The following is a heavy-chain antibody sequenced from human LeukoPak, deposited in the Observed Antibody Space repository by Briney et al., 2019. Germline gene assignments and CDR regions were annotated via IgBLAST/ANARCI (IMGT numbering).Heavy chain of an antibody. Sequence: GGSLRLSCAAPGFTFSNAWMSWVRQAPGKGREWVGRIKSKTDGGTTDYAAPVKGRFTISRDDSKNTLYLQMNSLKTEDTSVYYCTTDTQPPNDFWSGYFGWGQGTLVTVSS. CDR3: TTDTQPPNDFWSGYFG. J-gene: IGHJ4*02. CDR2: IKSKTDGGTT. CDR1: GFTFSNAW. D-gene: IGHD3-3*01. V-gene: IGHV3-15*01.